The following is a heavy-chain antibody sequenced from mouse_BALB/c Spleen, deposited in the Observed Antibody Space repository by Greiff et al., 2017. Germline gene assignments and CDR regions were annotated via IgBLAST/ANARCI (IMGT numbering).Heavy chain of an antibody. CDR1: GYTFTSYV. D-gene: IGHD4-1*01. V-gene: IGHV1-14*01. CDR2: INPYNDGT. Sequence: VQLQQSGPELVKPGASVKMSCKASGYTFTSYVMHWVKQKPGQGLEWIGYINPYNDGTKYNEKFKGKATLTSDKSSSTAYMELSSLTSEDSAVYYCARPFNWDGGYFDVWGAGTTVTVSS. CDR3: ARPFNWDGGYFDV. J-gene: IGHJ1*01.